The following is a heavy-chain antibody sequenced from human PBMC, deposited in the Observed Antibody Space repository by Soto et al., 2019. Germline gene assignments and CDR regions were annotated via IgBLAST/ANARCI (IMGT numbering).Heavy chain of an antibody. J-gene: IGHJ4*02. D-gene: IGHD3-22*01. V-gene: IGHV3-30*03. CDR3: ARGSDSSGYYGPDY. CDR2: ISYDGSNK. CDR1: GFTFSDYG. Sequence: QVQLVESGGGVVQPGRSLRLSCVASGFTFSDYGMHWVRQAQGKGLEWLAVISYDGSNKYYADSVKGRFTISRDNSKNTLYLQMNSLRAEDTAVYYCARGSDSSGYYGPDYWGQGTLVTVSS.